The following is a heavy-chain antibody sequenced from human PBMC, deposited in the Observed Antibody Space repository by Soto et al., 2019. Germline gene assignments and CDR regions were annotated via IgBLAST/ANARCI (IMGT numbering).Heavy chain of an antibody. CDR3: AREACSTTSCYHD. CDR2: INHSGST. V-gene: IGHV4-34*01. J-gene: IGHJ6*02. D-gene: IGHD2-2*01. CDR1: GGSFSGYY. Sequence: SETLSLTCAVYGGSFSGYYWSWIRQPPGKGLEWIGEINHSGSTNYNPSLKSRVTLSIDTSKNQFSLKLSSVTAADTAVYYCAREACSTTSCYHDWGQGTTVTVSS.